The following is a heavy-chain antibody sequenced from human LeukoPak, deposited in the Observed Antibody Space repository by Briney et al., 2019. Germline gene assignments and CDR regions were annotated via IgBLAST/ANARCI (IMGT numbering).Heavy chain of an antibody. Sequence: SQTLSLTCTVSGGSISSGGYYWSWIRQPPGKGLEWIGYIYHSGSTYYNPSLKSRVTISVDRSKNQFSLKLSSVTAADTAVYYCARTGGSLLGWFDPWGQGTLVTVSS. V-gene: IGHV4-30-2*01. CDR3: ARTGGSLLGWFDP. D-gene: IGHD2-15*01. CDR2: IYHSGST. CDR1: GGSISSGGYY. J-gene: IGHJ5*02.